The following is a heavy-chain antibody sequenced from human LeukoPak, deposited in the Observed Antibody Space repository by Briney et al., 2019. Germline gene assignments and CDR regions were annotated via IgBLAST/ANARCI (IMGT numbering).Heavy chain of an antibody. CDR1: GGSFSGYY. Sequence: SETLSLTCAVYGGSFSGYYWSWIRQPPGKGLEWIGEINHSGSTNYNPSLKSRVTISVDTSKNQFSLKLSSVTAADTAVYYCARLNYDILTGYYEDDYWGQGTLVTVSS. V-gene: IGHV4-34*01. CDR2: INHSGST. J-gene: IGHJ4*02. D-gene: IGHD3-9*01. CDR3: ARLNYDILTGYYEDDY.